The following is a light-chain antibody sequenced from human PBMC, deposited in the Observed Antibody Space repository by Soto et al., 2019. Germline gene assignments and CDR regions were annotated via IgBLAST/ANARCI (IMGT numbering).Light chain of an antibody. J-gene: IGKJ4*01. Sequence: IHLPRTPTSLDPSLGDRVTITCRASQSISSWLAWYQQKPGKAPKLLIYAASSLQSGVPSRFSGSGSGTDFTLTISSLQPDDFATYQCQQNYSFPATFGEGTKVDI. V-gene: IGKV1-5*01. CDR2: AAS. CDR3: QQNYSFPAT. CDR1: QSISSW.